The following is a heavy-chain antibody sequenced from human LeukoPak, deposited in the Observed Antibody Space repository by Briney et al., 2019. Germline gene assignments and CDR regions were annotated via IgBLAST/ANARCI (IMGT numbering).Heavy chain of an antibody. Sequence: SQTLSLTCTVSGGSISSGSYYWSWIRQPAGKGLEWIGRIYTSGSTNYNPSLKSRVTISVDTSKNQFSLKLSSVTAADTAVYYCARDTYYYDSSGYLGYYYYMDVWGKGTTVTVSS. CDR2: IYTSGST. CDR1: GGSISSGSYY. D-gene: IGHD3-22*01. J-gene: IGHJ6*03. V-gene: IGHV4-61*02. CDR3: ARDTYYYDSSGYLGYYYYMDV.